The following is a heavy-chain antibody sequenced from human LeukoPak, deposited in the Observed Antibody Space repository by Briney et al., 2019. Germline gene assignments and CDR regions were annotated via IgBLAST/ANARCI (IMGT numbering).Heavy chain of an antibody. Sequence: GGSLRLSCAASGFTFSDYYMSWIRQAPGKGQEWVSYISSSSSYTNYADSVKGRFTISRDNAKNSLYLQMNSLRAEDTAVYYCARVQCSGGSCPVDWFDPWGQGTLVTVSS. CDR1: GFTFSDYY. J-gene: IGHJ5*02. CDR3: ARVQCSGGSCPVDWFDP. V-gene: IGHV3-11*06. D-gene: IGHD2-15*01. CDR2: ISSSSSYT.